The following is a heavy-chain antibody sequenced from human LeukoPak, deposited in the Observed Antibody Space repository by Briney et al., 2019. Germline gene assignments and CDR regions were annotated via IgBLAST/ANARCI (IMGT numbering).Heavy chain of an antibody. J-gene: IGHJ4*02. CDR3: AGLRGMYDILTGYWYYFNY. CDR2: IYYSGTT. D-gene: IGHD3-9*01. V-gene: IGHV4-39*01. Sequence: SETLSLTCTVSGGSITSSSTYWGWIRQPPGKGLEWIGSIYYSGTTYYNPSLKSRVTISVNTSNNQYTLKLSSVTAADTAVYYCAGLRGMYDILTGYWYYFNYWGQGTLVTVSS. CDR1: GGSITSSSTY.